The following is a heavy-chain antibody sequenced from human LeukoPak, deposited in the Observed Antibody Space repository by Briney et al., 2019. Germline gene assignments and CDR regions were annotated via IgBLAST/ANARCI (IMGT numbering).Heavy chain of an antibody. V-gene: IGHV3-7*01. CDR2: IKKDGSEK. Sequence: GESLRLSCVPSGFSDSAYSLSWVRQAPGKGLEWVAKIKKDGSEKDYVDSVKGRFTISRDDAKGSQYLQLNSLRVEDTAVYYCARGFQSGDSPVWGQGTLVTVSS. CDR3: ARGFQSGDSPV. J-gene: IGHJ4*02. D-gene: IGHD2-21*02. CDR1: GFSDSAYS.